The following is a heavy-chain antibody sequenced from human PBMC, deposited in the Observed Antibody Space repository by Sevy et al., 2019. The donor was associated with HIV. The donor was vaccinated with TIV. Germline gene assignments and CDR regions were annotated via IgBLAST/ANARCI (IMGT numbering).Heavy chain of an antibody. D-gene: IGHD3-22*01. CDR1: GFTFSSYW. CDR2: IKQDMSEK. Sequence: GGSLRLSCAASGFTFSSYWMTWVRQAPGKGLEWVANIKQDMSEKYYADSVKGRFTISRDNARNSLYLQKEGLRAEDTAVYYCARAQQVTMLVVIGGLYFDFWGQGTLVTVSS. CDR3: ARAQQVTMLVVIGGLYFDF. V-gene: IGHV3-7*01. J-gene: IGHJ4*02.